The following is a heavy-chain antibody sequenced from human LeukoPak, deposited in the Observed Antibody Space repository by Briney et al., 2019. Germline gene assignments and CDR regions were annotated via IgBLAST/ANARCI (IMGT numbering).Heavy chain of an antibody. D-gene: IGHD6-13*01. CDR1: GFPFSGSG. CDR3: AKDAPAAAGTVWYFDL. J-gene: IGHJ2*01. V-gene: IGHV3-30*18. CDR2: ISYDGSNK. Sequence: GGSLRLSCAASGFPFSGSGMHWVRQAPGKGLEWVAVISYDGSNKYYADSVKGRFTISRDNSKNTLYLQMNSLRAEDTAVYYCAKDAPAAAGTVWYFDLWGRGTLVTVSS.